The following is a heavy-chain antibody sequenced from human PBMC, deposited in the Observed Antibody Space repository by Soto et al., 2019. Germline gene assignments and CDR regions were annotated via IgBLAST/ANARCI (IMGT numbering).Heavy chain of an antibody. J-gene: IGHJ4*02. Sequence: EVDLVESGGGLAQPGRSLRLSCVASGFTFDDHGMHWVRQIPGWGLEWVSGISWNSGSIGYAESVKGRFTIFRDNAKNSLYLEMNSLRQEDTALYYCVRDTSSGWHLKDHWGQGVQVSVSS. V-gene: IGHV3-9*01. CDR3: VRDTSSGWHLKDH. CDR2: ISWNSGSI. D-gene: IGHD3-9*01. CDR1: GFTFDDHG.